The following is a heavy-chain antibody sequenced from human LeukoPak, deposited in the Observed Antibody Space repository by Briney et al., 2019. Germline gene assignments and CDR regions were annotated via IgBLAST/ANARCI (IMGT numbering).Heavy chain of an antibody. V-gene: IGHV1-18*01. Sequence: ASVKVSCKASGYTLTSYGISWVRQAPGQGLEWMGWISAYNGNTNYAQNLQGRVTMTTDTSTNTAYMELRSLRSDDTAVYYCASLVGATPFDHWGQGTLVVVSS. J-gene: IGHJ4*02. D-gene: IGHD1-26*01. CDR3: ASLVGATPFDH. CDR2: ISAYNGNT. CDR1: GYTLTSYG.